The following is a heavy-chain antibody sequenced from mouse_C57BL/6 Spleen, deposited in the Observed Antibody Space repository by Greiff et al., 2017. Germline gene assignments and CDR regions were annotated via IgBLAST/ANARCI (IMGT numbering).Heavy chain of an antibody. CDR1: GYTFTSYW. V-gene: IGHV1-59*01. CDR3: ARVDYDWFAY. D-gene: IGHD2-4*01. CDR2: IDPSDSYT. Sequence: QVQLQQPGAELVRPGTSVKLSCKASGYTFTSYWMHWVKQRPGQGLAWIGVIDPSDSYTNYNQKFKGKATLTVDTSSSTAYMQLSSLTSEDSAVYYCARVDYDWFAYWGQGTLVTVSA. J-gene: IGHJ3*01.